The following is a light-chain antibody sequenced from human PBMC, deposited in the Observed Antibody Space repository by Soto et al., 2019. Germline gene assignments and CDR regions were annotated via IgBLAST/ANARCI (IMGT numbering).Light chain of an antibody. V-gene: IGLV2-14*01. CDR3: SSYGSTSTRYV. CDR1: SSDVGGYNY. J-gene: IGLJ1*01. CDR2: EVS. Sequence: QSALTQPASVSGSPGQSITISCTGTSSDVGGYNYVPWYQQHPGKAPKLMIYEVSNRPSGVSNRFSGSKSGNTASLTISGLQAEDEADYFCSSYGSTSTRYVFGPGTKLTVL.